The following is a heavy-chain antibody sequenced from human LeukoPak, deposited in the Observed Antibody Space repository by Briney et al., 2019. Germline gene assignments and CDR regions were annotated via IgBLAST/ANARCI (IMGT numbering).Heavy chain of an antibody. J-gene: IGHJ5*02. Sequence: SVKVSCRASGFTFTSSAVQWVRQARGQRLEWIGWIVVGSGNTNYAQKFQERVTITRDMSTSTAYMELSSLRSEDTAVYYCAAGYNWNTPPFDPWGQGTLVTVSS. CDR3: AAGYNWNTPPFDP. CDR1: GFTFTSSA. D-gene: IGHD1-1*01. CDR2: IVVGSGNT. V-gene: IGHV1-58*01.